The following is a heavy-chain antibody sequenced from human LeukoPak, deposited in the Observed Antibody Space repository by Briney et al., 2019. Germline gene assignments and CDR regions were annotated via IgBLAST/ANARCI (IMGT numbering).Heavy chain of an antibody. D-gene: IGHD4-17*01. CDR2: IYTSGST. CDR3: ARIYGDSPFWFDP. V-gene: IGHV4-4*07. J-gene: IGHJ5*02. Sequence: SETLSLTCTVSGGSISSYYWSWIRQPAGKGLEWIGRIYTSGSTNYNPSLKSRVTISGDTSKNQFSLKLNSVTAADTAVYYCARIYGDSPFWFDPWGQGTLVTVSS. CDR1: GGSISSYY.